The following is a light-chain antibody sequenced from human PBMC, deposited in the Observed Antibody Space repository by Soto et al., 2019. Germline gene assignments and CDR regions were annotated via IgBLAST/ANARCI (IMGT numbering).Light chain of an antibody. Sequence: DIQMTQSPSSLSASVGDRVTITCRASQGISIYLAWYQQRPGKVPKLLIYAASTLQSGVPSRFSGSGTGTDFNLTISSLQPEDVAAYSCQKHDSAPWTFGQGTKVDIK. V-gene: IGKV1-27*01. J-gene: IGKJ1*01. CDR3: QKHDSAPWT. CDR1: QGISIY. CDR2: AAS.